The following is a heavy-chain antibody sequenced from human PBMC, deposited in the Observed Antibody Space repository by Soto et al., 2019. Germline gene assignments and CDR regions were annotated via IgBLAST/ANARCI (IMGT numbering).Heavy chain of an antibody. CDR1: GFTFSSYA. V-gene: IGHV3-23*01. CDR3: ANLGIEVADAFDI. D-gene: IGHD2-15*01. J-gene: IGHJ3*02. CDR2: ISGSGGTT. Sequence: GGSLRLSCAASGFTFSSYAMSWVRQAQGKGLEWVSAISGSGGTTSSAASVKGRFTLSRDNSKNTLYLQMNSLRAEDTAVYYCANLGIEVADAFDIWRQGTMVTVSS.